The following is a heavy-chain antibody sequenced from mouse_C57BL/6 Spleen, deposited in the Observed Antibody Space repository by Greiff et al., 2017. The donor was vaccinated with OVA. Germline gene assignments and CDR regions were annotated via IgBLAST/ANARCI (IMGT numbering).Heavy chain of an antibody. CDR3: ARGTTGYWYFDV. CDR2: INYDGSST. CDR1: GFTFSDYY. J-gene: IGHJ1*03. Sequence: EVQLVESEGGLVQPGSSMKLSCTASGFTFSDYYMAWVRQVPEKGLEWVANINYDGSSTYYLDSLKSRFIISRDNAKNILYLQMSSLKSEDTATYYCARGTTGYWYFDVWGTGTTVTVSS. V-gene: IGHV5-16*01. D-gene: IGHD2-13*01.